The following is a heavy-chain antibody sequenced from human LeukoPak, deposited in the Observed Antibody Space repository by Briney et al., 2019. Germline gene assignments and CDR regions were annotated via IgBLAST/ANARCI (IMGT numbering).Heavy chain of an antibody. CDR3: AKVSGGGLYYDGMDV. CDR2: ISGSGGTT. CDR1: GFTFNNYA. J-gene: IGHJ6*02. D-gene: IGHD1-14*01. Sequence: PGGSLRLSCAASGFTFNNYAMNWVRQAPGKGLEWVSVISGSGGTTYYADSVKGRLTISRDSSKNTLYLQMNSLRAEDTAVYYCAKVSGGGLYYDGMDVWGQGTTVTVPS. V-gene: IGHV3-23*01.